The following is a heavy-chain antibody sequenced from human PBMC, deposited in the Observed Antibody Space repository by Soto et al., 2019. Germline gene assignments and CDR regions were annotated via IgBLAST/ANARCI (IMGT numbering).Heavy chain of an antibody. CDR1: GYTFSNYD. J-gene: IGHJ3*02. CDR3: ARDSPGVQLEILADAFDI. D-gene: IGHD1-1*01. CDR2: MNPKSGYT. Sequence: ASVKVSCKTSGYTFSNYDINWVRQAAGQGLEWMGWMNPKSGYTGSARNFQGRVTMTRDTSMTTAYMELSSLRSEDTAMYYCARDSPGVQLEILADAFDIWGQGTMVPV. V-gene: IGHV1-8*01.